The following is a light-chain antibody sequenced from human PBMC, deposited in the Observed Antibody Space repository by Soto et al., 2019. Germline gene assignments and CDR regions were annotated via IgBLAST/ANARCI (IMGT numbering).Light chain of an antibody. CDR3: QQSYSSPWT. Sequence: DIQMTQSPSTLSASVGDRVTITCRASQSIRSLLAWYQQKPGKAPKVLIYDASSLGSGVPSRFSGSGSGTEFTLTISSLQPDDFATYFCQQSYSSPWTFGQGTKVDIK. J-gene: IGKJ1*01. CDR2: DAS. V-gene: IGKV1-5*01. CDR1: QSIRSL.